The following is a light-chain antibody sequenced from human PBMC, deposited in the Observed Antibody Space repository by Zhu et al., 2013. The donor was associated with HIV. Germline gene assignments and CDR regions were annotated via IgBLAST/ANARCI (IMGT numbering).Light chain of an antibody. CDR2: AAS. V-gene: IGKV1-27*01. Sequence: DIQMTQSPSSLSASIGDRVTITCRASQDISNFLAWYQQRPGKVPKLLIYAASTVQSGVPSRFSGSGSGTDFTLTISSLQPEDIATYYCQKYSSDRWTFGQGTKVEIK. CDR1: QDISNF. CDR3: QKYSSDRWT. J-gene: IGKJ1*01.